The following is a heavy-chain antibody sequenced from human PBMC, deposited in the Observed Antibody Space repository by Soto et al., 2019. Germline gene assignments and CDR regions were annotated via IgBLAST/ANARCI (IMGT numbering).Heavy chain of an antibody. J-gene: IGHJ4*02. V-gene: IGHV4-59*01. CDR1: GGSISSYY. CDR2: IYYSGST. CDR3: ASFRGDFLYHY. Sequence: PSETLSLTCTVSGGSISSYYWSWIRQPPGKGLEWIGYIYYSGSTNYNPSLKSRVTISVDTSKNQFSLKLSSVTAADTAVYYCASFRGDFLYHYRGQGTLVTVSS. D-gene: IGHD4-17*01.